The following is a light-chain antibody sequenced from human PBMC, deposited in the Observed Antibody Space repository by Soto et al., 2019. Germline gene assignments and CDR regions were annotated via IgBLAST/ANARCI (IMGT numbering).Light chain of an antibody. CDR2: DND. Sequence: QAVVTQPPSVSAAPGQRITISCSGSGSNIGGFSVSWYQQLPGTAPKLLIYDNDKRPSGIPDRFSGSKSGTSATLAITTLQTGDEAHYFCGAWDNTQSWVFGPGTQLTVL. CDR1: GSNIGGFS. J-gene: IGLJ7*01. CDR3: GAWDNTQSWV. V-gene: IGLV1-51*01.